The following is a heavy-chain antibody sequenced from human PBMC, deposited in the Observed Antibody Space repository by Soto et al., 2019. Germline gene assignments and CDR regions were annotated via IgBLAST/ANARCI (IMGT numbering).Heavy chain of an antibody. CDR1: GGYINSSDW. CDR3: AGGVDH. CDR2: VHQSGGT. V-gene: IGHV4-4*02. J-gene: IGHJ4*02. Sequence: QVQLQESGPGLVKPSETLSLTCAISGGYINSSDWRTWVRQPPGKELEWIGEVHQSGGTNYNPSLTSRVSGEVDKSKNQCSLKIMSVTAADTGVYNCAGGVDHWGQGILVTVSS.